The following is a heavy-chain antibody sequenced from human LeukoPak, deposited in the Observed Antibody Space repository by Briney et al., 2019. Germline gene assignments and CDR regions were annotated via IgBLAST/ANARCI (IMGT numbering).Heavy chain of an antibody. J-gene: IGHJ6*03. D-gene: IGHD3-3*01. V-gene: IGHV3-21*01. Sequence: GRSLRLSCAASGFTFSSYSMNWVRQAPGKGLEWVSSISGSSYYIYYADSVKGRFTISRDNAKNSLYLQMNSLRAEDTAVYYCARVGYYDFWSGLIPHTYYMDVWGKGTTVTVSS. CDR3: ARVGYYDFWSGLIPHTYYMDV. CDR2: ISGSSYYI. CDR1: GFTFSSYS.